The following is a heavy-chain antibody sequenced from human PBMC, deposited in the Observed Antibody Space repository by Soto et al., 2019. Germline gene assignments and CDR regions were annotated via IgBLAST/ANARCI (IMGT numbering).Heavy chain of an antibody. CDR2: IIPIFGTA. CDR1: GGTFSSYA. V-gene: IGHV1-69*06. D-gene: IGHD5-18*01. Sequence: QVQLVQSGAEVKKPGSSVKVSCKASGGTFSSYAISWVRQAPGQGLEWMGGIIPIFGTANYAQKCQGRVTITADKSTSTASMELSSLRSEDTAVYYCASRWIQLPGVFDYWGQGTLVTVSS. J-gene: IGHJ4*02. CDR3: ASRWIQLPGVFDY.